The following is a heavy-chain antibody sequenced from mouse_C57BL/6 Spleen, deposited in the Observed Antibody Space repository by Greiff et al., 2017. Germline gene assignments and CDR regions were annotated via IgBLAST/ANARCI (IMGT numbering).Heavy chain of an antibody. CDR2: ISDGGSYT. V-gene: IGHV5-4*01. D-gene: IGHD2-4*01. CDR1: GFTFSSYA. Sequence: EVHLVESGGGLVKPGGSLKLSCAASGFTFSSYAMSWVRQTPEKRLEWVATISDGGSYTYYPDNVKGRFTISRDNAKNNLYLQMSHLKSEDTAMYYCARELYYDYPWFAYWGQGTLVTVSA. J-gene: IGHJ3*01. CDR3: ARELYYDYPWFAY.